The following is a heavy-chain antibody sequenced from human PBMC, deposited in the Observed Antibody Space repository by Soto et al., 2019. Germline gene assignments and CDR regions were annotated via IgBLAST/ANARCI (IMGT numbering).Heavy chain of an antibody. CDR1: GFTFSSYA. Sequence: GGSLRLSCAASGFTFSSYAMSWVRQAPGKGLEWVSAISGSGGSTYYADSVKGRFTISRDNSKNMLYLQMNSLRAEDTAVYNCAKVEGLTHFDYWGQGTLVTVSS. J-gene: IGHJ4*02. CDR3: AKVEGLTHFDY. CDR2: ISGSGGST. V-gene: IGHV3-23*01.